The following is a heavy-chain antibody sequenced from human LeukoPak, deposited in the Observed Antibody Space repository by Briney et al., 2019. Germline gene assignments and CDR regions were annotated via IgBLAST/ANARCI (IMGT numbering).Heavy chain of an antibody. V-gene: IGHV4-59*01. J-gene: IGHJ4*02. CDR2: IYYSGST. CDR1: GGSISSYY. CDR3: ARSPDNYYDSSAYYFDY. Sequence: PSETLSLTCTVSGGSISSYYWSWIRQPPGKGLEWIGYIYYSGSTNYNPSLKSRVTISVDTSKNQFSLKLSSVTAADTAVYYCARSPDNYYDSSAYYFDYWGQGTLATVSS. D-gene: IGHD3-22*01.